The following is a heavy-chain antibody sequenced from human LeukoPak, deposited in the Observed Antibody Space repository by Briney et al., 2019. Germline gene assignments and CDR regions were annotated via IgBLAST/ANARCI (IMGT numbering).Heavy chain of an antibody. V-gene: IGHV4-39*01. Sequence: SETLSLTCTVSGGSISSSSYYWGWSRQPPGKGLEWIGSIYYSGSTYYNPSLKSRVTISVDTSKNQFSLKLSSVTAADTAVYYCARSGTDYYYYYMDVWGKGTPVTVS. CDR1: GGSISSSSYY. CDR3: ARSGTDYYYYYMDV. D-gene: IGHD1-1*01. J-gene: IGHJ6*03. CDR2: IYYSGST.